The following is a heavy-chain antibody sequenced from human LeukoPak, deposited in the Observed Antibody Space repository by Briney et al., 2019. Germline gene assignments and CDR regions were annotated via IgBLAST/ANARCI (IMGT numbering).Heavy chain of an antibody. V-gene: IGHV4-39*01. CDR2: IYYSGST. J-gene: IGHJ4*02. Sequence: PSETLSLTCTVSGGSISSTNYYWGWIRQPRGKGLEWIGSIYYSGSTYYNPPLKSRVTISVDTSKNQFSLKLSSVTAADTAVYYCARHESYYYDSSGDFDYWGQGTLVTVSS. CDR3: ARHESYYYDSSGDFDY. D-gene: IGHD3-22*01. CDR1: GGSISSTNYY.